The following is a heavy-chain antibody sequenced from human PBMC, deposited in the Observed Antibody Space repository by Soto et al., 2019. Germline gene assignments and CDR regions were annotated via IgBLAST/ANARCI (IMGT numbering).Heavy chain of an antibody. D-gene: IGHD1-26*01. CDR1: GGSISSGGYS. CDR2: IYYSGTT. Sequence: SETLSLTCAVSGGSISSGGYSWILIRQPPGKGLEWIGYIYYSGTTYYNPSLKSRVTMSVDTSKNQFSLKLTSVTAVDTAVYYWARREIQGPIDYWGQGTLVTVSS. V-gene: IGHV4-30-2*01. CDR3: ARREIQGPIDY. J-gene: IGHJ4*02.